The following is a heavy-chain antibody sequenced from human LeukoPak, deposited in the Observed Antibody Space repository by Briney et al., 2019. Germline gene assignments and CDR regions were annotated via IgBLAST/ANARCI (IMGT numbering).Heavy chain of an antibody. CDR1: GFTFSSYS. CDR2: IRSSGSTI. D-gene: IGHD3-22*01. J-gene: IGHJ4*02. CDR3: ARDPAHSSGPFDC. V-gene: IGHV3-48*02. Sequence: GGSLRLSCAASGFTFSSYSMNWVRQAPGKGLEWVSYIRSSGSTIYYADSVKGRFTISRDNAKNSLYLQMNSLRDEDTAVYYCARDPAHSSGPFDCWGQGTLVTVSS.